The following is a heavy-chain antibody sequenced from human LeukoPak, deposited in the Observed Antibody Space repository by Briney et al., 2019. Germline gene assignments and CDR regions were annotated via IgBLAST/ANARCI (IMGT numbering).Heavy chain of an antibody. Sequence: GGSLRLSCAASGFTFSSYAMSWVRQAPGKGLEWVSVASGSGVSTYYADPVKGRFTISRDTSKNTVYLQMNSLRAEDTAVYYCAVFSGYDLDYLDYWGQGTLVTVSS. D-gene: IGHD5-12*01. CDR3: AVFSGYDLDYLDY. V-gene: IGHV3-23*01. CDR1: GFTFSSYA. CDR2: ASGSGVST. J-gene: IGHJ4*02.